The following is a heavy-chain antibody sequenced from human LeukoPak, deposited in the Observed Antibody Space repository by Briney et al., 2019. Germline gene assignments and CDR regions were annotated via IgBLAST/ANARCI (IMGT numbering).Heavy chain of an antibody. V-gene: IGHV1-2*02. D-gene: IGHD1-26*01. J-gene: IGHJ4*02. CDR3: ARAGDLDY. CDR2: INPNSGGT. Sequence: SVKVSCKASGYTFITYYMHWVRQAAGQGREGMGWINPNSGGTNYAQKFQGRVTMTRDTSISTAYMELSRLRSDDTAVYYCARAGDLDYWGQGTQVTVSS. CDR1: GYTFITYY.